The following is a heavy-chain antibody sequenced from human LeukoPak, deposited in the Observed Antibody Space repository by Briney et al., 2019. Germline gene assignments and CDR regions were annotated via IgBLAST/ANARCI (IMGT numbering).Heavy chain of an antibody. CDR3: AKARLYSSVDY. Sequence: GGSLRLSCAASGFTFSSYAMSWVRQAPGKGLEWVSAISGSGSTYYADSVKGRFTISRDNSKNTLYLQMNSLRAEDTAVYYCAKARLYSSVDYWGQGTLVTVSS. D-gene: IGHD6-19*01. J-gene: IGHJ4*02. CDR1: GFTFSSYA. V-gene: IGHV3-23*01. CDR2: ISGSGST.